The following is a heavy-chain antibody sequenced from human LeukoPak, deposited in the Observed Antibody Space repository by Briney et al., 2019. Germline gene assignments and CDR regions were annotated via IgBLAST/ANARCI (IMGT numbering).Heavy chain of an antibody. Sequence: SETLSLTCTVSGGSITSYYRSWIRQSPGKGLEWIGFMYYGGTTNYNPSLKSRVAISLGMSKNQFSLKLSSVTAADTAVYYCARLPMAVTPHVDYWGQGTLVTVSS. V-gene: IGHV4-59*01. J-gene: IGHJ4*02. CDR3: ARLPMAVTPHVDY. CDR1: GGSITSYY. CDR2: MYYGGTT. D-gene: IGHD2-21*02.